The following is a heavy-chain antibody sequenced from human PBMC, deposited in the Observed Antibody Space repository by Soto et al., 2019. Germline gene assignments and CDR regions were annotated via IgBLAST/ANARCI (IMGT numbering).Heavy chain of an antibody. CDR3: AKDRHYGSGTYSDSYLDY. Sequence: EVQLLESGGGLVQPGGSLRLSCGGSGFTFNSYAMTWVRQAPGKGLEWVSAISGSGGTTYYENSVKGRFTISRDQPKDTLYLQMNSLTAEDTAIYYCAKDRHYGSGTYSDSYLDYWGQGTLVTVSS. CDR1: GFTFNSYA. V-gene: IGHV3-23*01. D-gene: IGHD3-10*01. CDR2: ISGSGGTT. J-gene: IGHJ4*02.